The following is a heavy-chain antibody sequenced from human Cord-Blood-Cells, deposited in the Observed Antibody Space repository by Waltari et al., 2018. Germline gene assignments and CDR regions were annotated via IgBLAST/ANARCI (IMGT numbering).Heavy chain of an antibody. V-gene: IGHV4-59*08. CDR2: IYYSGST. D-gene: IGHD4-17*01. CDR1: GGSISSYY. Sequence: QVQLQESGPGLVKPSETLSLTCTVSGGSISSYYWSWIRQPPGKGLEWIWYIYYSGSTNTNPSLKSRASISVDTSKTQFSLKLSSVTAADTAVYYCARQRNGDYVFDYWGQGTLVTVSS. J-gene: IGHJ4*02. CDR3: ARQRNGDYVFDY.